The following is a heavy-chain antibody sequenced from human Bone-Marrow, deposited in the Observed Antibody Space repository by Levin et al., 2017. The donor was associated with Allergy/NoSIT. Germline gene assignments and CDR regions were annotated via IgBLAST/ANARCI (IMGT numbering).Heavy chain of an antibody. V-gene: IGHV3-7*01. Sequence: GGSLRLSCVVSGFTFRSYSMSWVRQAPGKGLEWVANIKQDGSEKHYVDSVKGRFTISRDNSKNSLYLQMDGLRAEDTAVYYCASDYWSGYYRSYWSQGTLVAVSS. D-gene: IGHD3-3*01. CDR2: IKQDGSEK. CDR3: ASDYWSGYYRSY. J-gene: IGHJ4*02. CDR1: GFTFRSYS.